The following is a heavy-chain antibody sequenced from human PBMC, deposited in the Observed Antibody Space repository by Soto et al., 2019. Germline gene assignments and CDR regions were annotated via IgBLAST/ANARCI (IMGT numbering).Heavy chain of an antibody. CDR2: ISYSGST. V-gene: IGHV4-31*03. D-gene: IGHD2-15*01. CDR1: GDSISSGFYY. Sequence: QVQLQESGPGLVRPSQTLSLTCTVSGDSISSGFYYWSWIRQRPGMGLEWMGYISYSGSTYFNPSLRGRASISADTSKNQFSLKLSSLSAADTAVYYCARDRCGGGSCSSGGFDPWGQGTLVTVSS. CDR3: ARDRCGGGSCSSGGFDP. J-gene: IGHJ5*02.